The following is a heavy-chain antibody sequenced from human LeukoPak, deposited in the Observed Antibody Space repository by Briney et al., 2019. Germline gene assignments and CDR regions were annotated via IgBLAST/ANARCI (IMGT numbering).Heavy chain of an antibody. J-gene: IGHJ4*02. Sequence: SVKVSCKASGGTFSSYAISWVRQAPAQGLEWMGRIIPILGIANYAQKFQGRVTITAYKSTSTAYMELSSLRSEDTAVYYCARGAPSYYGDYAASDYWGQGTLVTVSS. V-gene: IGHV1-69*04. CDR2: IIPILGIA. CDR3: ARGAPSYYGDYAASDY. CDR1: GGTFSSYA. D-gene: IGHD4-17*01.